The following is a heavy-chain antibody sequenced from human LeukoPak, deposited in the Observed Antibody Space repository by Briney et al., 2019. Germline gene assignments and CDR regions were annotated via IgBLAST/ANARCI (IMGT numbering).Heavy chain of an antibody. Sequence: PSETLSLTCAVYGGSFSGYYWSWIRQPPGKGLEWIGEINHSGSTNYNPSLKSRVTISVDTSKNQFSLKLSSVTAADTAVYYCARSRAAAKTYYDILTGPVGNFDYWGQGTLVTVSS. CDR1: GGSFSGYY. J-gene: IGHJ4*02. CDR3: ARSRAAAKTYYDILTGPVGNFDY. CDR2: INHSGST. D-gene: IGHD3-9*01. V-gene: IGHV4-34*01.